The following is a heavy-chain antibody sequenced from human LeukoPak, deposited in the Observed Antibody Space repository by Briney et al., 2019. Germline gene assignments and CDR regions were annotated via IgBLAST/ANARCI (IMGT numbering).Heavy chain of an antibody. CDR3: ARLRRSRLAEFDY. CDR1: GGSISSSSYY. D-gene: IGHD3-3*02. J-gene: IGHJ4*02. CDR2: ISHSGST. Sequence: SETLSLTCSVSGGSISSSSYYWGWIRQPPGKGLKWIGSISHSGSTYYNPSLKSQVTISVDTSKNQFSLKLSSLTAADTAVYYCARLRRSRLAEFDYWGQGTLVTVSS. V-gene: IGHV4-39*07.